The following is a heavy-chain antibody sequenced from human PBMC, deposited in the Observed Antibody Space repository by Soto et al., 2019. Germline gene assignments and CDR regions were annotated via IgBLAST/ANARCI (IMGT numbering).Heavy chain of an antibody. CDR2: INHSGST. J-gene: IGHJ4*02. CDR3: ARRYSGYDYDY. Sequence: SETLSLTCAVYGGSFSGYYWSWIRQPPGKGLEWIGEINHSGSTNYNPSLKSRVTISVDTSKNQFSLKLSSVTAADTAVYYCARRYSGYDYDYWGQGTLVTVSS. V-gene: IGHV4-34*01. D-gene: IGHD5-12*01. CDR1: GGSFSGYY.